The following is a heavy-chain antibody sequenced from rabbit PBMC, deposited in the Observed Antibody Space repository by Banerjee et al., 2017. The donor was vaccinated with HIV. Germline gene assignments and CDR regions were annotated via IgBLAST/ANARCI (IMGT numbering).Heavy chain of an antibody. CDR3: ARSEYTDNGNRLNL. V-gene: IGHV1S45*01. D-gene: IGHD2-1*01. Sequence: QEQLVESGGGLVQPEGSLTLTCTASGFSFSSSYWICWVRQAPGKGLEWIGCISTGSGSTDYASWAKGRFTISKTSSTTVTLQMTSLTAADTATYFCARSEYTDNGNRLNLWGPGTLVTVS. CDR2: ISTGSGST. CDR1: GFSFSSSYW. J-gene: IGHJ4*01.